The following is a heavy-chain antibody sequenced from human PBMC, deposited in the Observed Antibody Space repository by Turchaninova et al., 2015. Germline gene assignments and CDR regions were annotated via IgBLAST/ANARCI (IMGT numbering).Heavy chain of an antibody. CDR3: ARVDYGDSNFDY. V-gene: IGHV4-34*01. CDR1: GGSFTGYS. CDR2: MNYDGST. J-gene: IGHJ4*02. D-gene: IGHD4-17*01. Sequence: VHLQQWGSGLLQSSQTLSLTCAVSGGSFTGYSCTWIRQPPGKGLEWIGPMNYDGSTNYNPSLKGRVTISEETSKKQFSLNLKSVTAADTAVYYCARVDYGDSNFDYWGQGTLVTVPS.